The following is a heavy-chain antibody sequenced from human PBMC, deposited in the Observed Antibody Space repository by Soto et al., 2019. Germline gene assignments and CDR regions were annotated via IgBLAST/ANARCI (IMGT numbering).Heavy chain of an antibody. J-gene: IGHJ4*02. Sequence: SETLSLTCTVSGGSISSSSYYWGWIRQPPGKGLEWIGSIYYSGSTYYNPSLKSRVTISVDTSKNQFSLKLSSVTAADTAVYYCARRVYDILTGYQYFVDYWGQGTLVTVSS. CDR2: IYYSGST. CDR3: ARRVYDILTGYQYFVDY. CDR1: GGSISSSSYY. V-gene: IGHV4-39*01. D-gene: IGHD3-9*01.